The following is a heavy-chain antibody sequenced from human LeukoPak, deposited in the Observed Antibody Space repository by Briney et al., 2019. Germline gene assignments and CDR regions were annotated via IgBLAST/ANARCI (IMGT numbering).Heavy chain of an antibody. D-gene: IGHD3-22*01. V-gene: IGHV3-21*01. Sequence: GGSLRLSCAASGFTFSSYSMNWVRQAPGKGLEWVSSIGSSSSYIYYADSVKGQFTISRDNAKNSLYLQMNSLRAEDAAVYYCARDLGQYYDTSDNWFDPWGQGTLVTVSS. CDR3: ARDLGQYYDTSDNWFDP. CDR2: IGSSSSYI. J-gene: IGHJ5*02. CDR1: GFTFSSYS.